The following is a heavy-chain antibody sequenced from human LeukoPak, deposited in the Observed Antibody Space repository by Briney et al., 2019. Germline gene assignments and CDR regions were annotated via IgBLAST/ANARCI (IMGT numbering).Heavy chain of an antibody. V-gene: IGHV1-8*01. Sequence: GASVKVSCKASGYTFTSYDINWVRQATGQGPEWMGWMNPNSGNTGYAQKFQGRVTMTRNTSISTAYMELSSLRSEDTAVYYCAREDSLGYCSGGSCYSGGFDYWGQGTLVTVSS. CDR3: AREDSLGYCSGGSCYSGGFDY. J-gene: IGHJ4*02. CDR2: MNPNSGNT. D-gene: IGHD2-15*01. CDR1: GYTFTSYD.